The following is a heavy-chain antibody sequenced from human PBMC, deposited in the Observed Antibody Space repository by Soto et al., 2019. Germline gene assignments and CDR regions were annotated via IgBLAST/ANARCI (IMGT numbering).Heavy chain of an antibody. J-gene: IGHJ3*02. CDR2: IIPIFGTA. CDR1: GGTLSSYS. D-gene: IGHD3-22*01. V-gene: IGHV1-69*13. CDR3: ARDYDSSGYSAHDAFDI. Sequence: SVKVSCKGSGGTLSSYSFRWGGKAPGQGLEWMGGIIPIFGTANYAQKFQGRVTITADESTSTAYMELSSLRSEDTAVYYCARDYDSSGYSAHDAFDIWGQGTMVTVSS.